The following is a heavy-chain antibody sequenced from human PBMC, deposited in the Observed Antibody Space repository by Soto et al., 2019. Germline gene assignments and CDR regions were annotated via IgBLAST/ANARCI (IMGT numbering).Heavy chain of an antibody. Sequence: QLQLQESGPGLVKPSETLSLTCTVSGGSISISSYYWGWIRQPPGKGLQWIGGIYYSGSTYHNPSLKSCITISLCTQNNPSALKLSTVTPGDTAVYYCARQLVGYSGDDFMYYYYYVAVWAKGTTVT. D-gene: IGHD5-12*01. CDR1: GGSISISSYY. CDR2: IYYSGST. V-gene: IGHV4-39*01. J-gene: IGHJ6*03. CDR3: ARQLVGYSGDDFMYYYYYVAV.